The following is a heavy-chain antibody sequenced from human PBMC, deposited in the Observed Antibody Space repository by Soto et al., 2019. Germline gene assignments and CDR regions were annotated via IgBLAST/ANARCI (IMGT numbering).Heavy chain of an antibody. CDR2: IWYDGSNK. CDR3: ARDYDSSGYPRYYFDY. J-gene: IGHJ4*02. Sequence: HVQLVESGGGVVQPGRSLRLSCAASGFTFSSYGMHWVRQAPGKGLEGVAVIWYDGSNKYYADSVKGRFTISRDNSKNTLSLQMNSLRAEDTAVYYCARDYDSSGYPRYYFDYWGQGTLVTVSS. CDR1: GFTFSSYG. V-gene: IGHV3-33*01. D-gene: IGHD3-22*01.